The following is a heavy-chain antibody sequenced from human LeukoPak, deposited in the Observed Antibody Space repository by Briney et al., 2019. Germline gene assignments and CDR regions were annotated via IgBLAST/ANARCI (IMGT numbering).Heavy chain of an antibody. D-gene: IGHD2-15*01. CDR2: ISYDGSKK. V-gene: IGHV3-30*04. CDR1: GFTFSNYA. CDR3: AREGQKWSSHNYYYMDV. J-gene: IGHJ6*03. Sequence: PGGSLRLSCVASGFTFSNYAMHWVRQAPGKGLEWVAVISYDGSKKYHADSVKGRFTISRDNSKNTLYLQMNSLRAEDTAVYYCAREGQKWSSHNYYYMDVWGKGTTVTVSS.